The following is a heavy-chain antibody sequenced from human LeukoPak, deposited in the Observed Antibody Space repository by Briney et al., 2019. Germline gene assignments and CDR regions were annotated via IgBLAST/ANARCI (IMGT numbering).Heavy chain of an antibody. CDR2: IYSGGST. CDR1: GFTVSSNY. J-gene: IGHJ3*02. Sequence: PGGSLRLSCAASGFTVSSNYMSWVRQAPGKGLGWVSVIYSGGSTYYADSVKGRFTISRDNSKNTLYLQMNSLRAEDTAVYYCAREEMYPDAFDIWGQGTMVTVSS. CDR3: AREEMYPDAFDI. D-gene: IGHD5-24*01. V-gene: IGHV3-53*01.